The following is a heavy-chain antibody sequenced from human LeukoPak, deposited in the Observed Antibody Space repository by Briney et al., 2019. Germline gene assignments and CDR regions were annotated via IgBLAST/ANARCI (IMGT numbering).Heavy chain of an antibody. V-gene: IGHV3-9*01. CDR1: GFIFDEYA. J-gene: IGHJ6*03. CDR2: ISWNSASI. CDR3: VKGHCSSSSCFPNYYYYMDV. D-gene: IGHD2-15*01. Sequence: PGGSLRLSCAGSGFIFDEYAMHWVRQAPGKGLEWVSGISWNSASIAYADSVKGRFTISRDNAKNLLFLQMTSLRAADTALYYCVKGHCSSSSCFPNYYYYMDVWGKGTTVTVSS.